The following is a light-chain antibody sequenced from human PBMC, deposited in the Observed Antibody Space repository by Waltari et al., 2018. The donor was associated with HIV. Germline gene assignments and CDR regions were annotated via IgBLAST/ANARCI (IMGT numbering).Light chain of an antibody. CDR3: QQYDNVPVT. V-gene: IGKV1-33*01. CDR2: DAS. J-gene: IGKJ3*01. Sequence: DIQMTQSPSSLSASVGDRVTITCQASQDIRRYLNWYQQKPGKAPKLLIYDASDVETGVPSRFSGSGSGTDFTFTINSLQPADIATYYCQQYDNVPVTFGPGTKVEI. CDR1: QDIRRY.